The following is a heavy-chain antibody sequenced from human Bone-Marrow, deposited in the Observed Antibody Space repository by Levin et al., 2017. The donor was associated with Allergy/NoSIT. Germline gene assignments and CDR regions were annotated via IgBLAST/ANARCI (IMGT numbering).Heavy chain of an antibody. CDR3: AEDRRRGWDDSFDY. CDR1: GFTFSTFA. D-gene: IGHD6-19*01. V-gene: IGHV3-23*01. J-gene: IGHJ4*02. CDR2: ISGSGDFI. Sequence: GGSLRLSCTASGFTFSTFAMSWVRQVPGKGLEWVSFISGSGDFINYADSVKGRFTISRDNAKNTLYLQTNSLRAEDTAVYYCAEDRRRGWDDSFDYWGQGTL.